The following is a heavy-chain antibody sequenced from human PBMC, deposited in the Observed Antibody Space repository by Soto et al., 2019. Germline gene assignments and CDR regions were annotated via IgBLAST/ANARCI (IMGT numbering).Heavy chain of an antibody. CDR2: IIPIFGTA. V-gene: IGHV1-69*13. J-gene: IGHJ4*02. CDR3: ARDAYDSSGYYYSLDY. Sequence: ASVKVSCKASGGTFSSYAISWVRQAPGQGLEWMGGIIPIFGTANYAQKFQGRVTITADESTSTAYMELSSLRSEDTAVYYCARDAYDSSGYYYSLDYWGQGTLVTVSS. CDR1: GGTFSSYA. D-gene: IGHD3-22*01.